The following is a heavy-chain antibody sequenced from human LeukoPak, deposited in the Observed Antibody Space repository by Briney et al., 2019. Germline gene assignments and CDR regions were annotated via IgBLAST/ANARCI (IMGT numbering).Heavy chain of an antibody. CDR1: GLTFSNAW. J-gene: IGHJ6*03. V-gene: IGHV3-23*01. Sequence: GGSLRLSCAASGLTFSNAWMNWVRQAPGKGLEWVSAISGSGGRTYYADSVKGRFTISRDNSKNTLYLQMNSLRAEDTAVYYCAKPYYDILTGYSSYYYMDVWGKGTTVTVSS. D-gene: IGHD3-9*01. CDR2: ISGSGGRT. CDR3: AKPYYDILTGYSSYYYMDV.